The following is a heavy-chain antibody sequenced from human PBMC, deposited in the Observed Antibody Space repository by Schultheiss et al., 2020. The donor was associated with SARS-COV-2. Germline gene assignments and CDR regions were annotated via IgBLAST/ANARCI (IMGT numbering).Heavy chain of an antibody. Sequence: SQTLSLTCTVSGGSISSSSYYWGWIRQPPGKGLEWIGSIYYSGSTYYNPSLKSRVTISVDTSKNQFSLKLSSVTAADTAVYYCARHCHDQGPLPAADPDYYYYMDVWGKGTTVTVSS. V-gene: IGHV4-39*01. CDR3: ARHCHDQGPLPAADPDYYYYMDV. D-gene: IGHD2-2*01. J-gene: IGHJ6*03. CDR1: GGSISSSSYY. CDR2: IYYSGST.